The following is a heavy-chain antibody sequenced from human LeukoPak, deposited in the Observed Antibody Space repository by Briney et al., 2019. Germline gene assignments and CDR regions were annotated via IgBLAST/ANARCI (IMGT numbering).Heavy chain of an antibody. CDR2: IYYSGST. CDR3: AGAREFSSSSGRAYYFDF. V-gene: IGHV4-59*01. Sequence: SETLSLTCTVSGGSISSYYWSWIRQPPGKGLEWIGYIYYSGSTNYNPSLKSRVTISVDTSKNQFSLNLRSVTAADTAVYYCAGAREFSSSSGRAYYFDFWGQGTLVTVSS. J-gene: IGHJ4*02. D-gene: IGHD6-6*01. CDR1: GGSISSYY.